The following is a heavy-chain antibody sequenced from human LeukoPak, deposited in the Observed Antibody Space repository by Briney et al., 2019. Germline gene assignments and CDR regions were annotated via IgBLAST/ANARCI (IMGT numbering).Heavy chain of an antibody. CDR2: ISSSSSTI. D-gene: IGHD2-2*01. CDR3: VTDIVVVPAASLFGY. CDR1: GFTFSSYS. J-gene: IGHJ4*02. V-gene: IGHV3-48*02. Sequence: PGGSPRLSCAASGFTFSSYSMNWVRQAPGKGLEWVSYISSSSSTIYYADSVKGRFTISRDNAKNSLYLQMNSLRDEDTAVYYCVTDIVVVPAASLFGYWGQGTLVTVSS.